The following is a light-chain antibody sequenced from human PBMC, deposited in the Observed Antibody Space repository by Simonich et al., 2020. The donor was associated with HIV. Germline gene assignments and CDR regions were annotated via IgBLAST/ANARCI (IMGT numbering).Light chain of an antibody. CDR1: QSLLSNNKNF. J-gene: IGKJ5*01. Sequence: DSVMTQSPDSLPVSQCERATINCKSSQSLLSNNKNFLPWFQHKPGQTPNRLIYWASTRESGVPGRFSGSGSGTDFTLTISSLQAEDVAVYYCQQYYAAPITFGQGTRLEI. CDR2: WAS. V-gene: IGKV4-1*01. CDR3: QQYYAAPIT.